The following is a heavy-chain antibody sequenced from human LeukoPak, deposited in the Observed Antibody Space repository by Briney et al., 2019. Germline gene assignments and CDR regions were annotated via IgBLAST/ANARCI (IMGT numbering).Heavy chain of an antibody. CDR2: ISFDGSDK. CDR1: GFTFSTYD. V-gene: IGHV3-30*18. D-gene: IGHD5-12*01. Sequence: PGGSLRLSCAASGFTFSTYDMHWVRQAPGKGLEWVAVISFDGSDKYYADSVKGRFTISRDNSKNTLYLQMNSLRAEDTAVYYCAKASPSGYEPGGYYFDYWGQGTLVTVSS. J-gene: IGHJ4*02. CDR3: AKASPSGYEPGGYYFDY.